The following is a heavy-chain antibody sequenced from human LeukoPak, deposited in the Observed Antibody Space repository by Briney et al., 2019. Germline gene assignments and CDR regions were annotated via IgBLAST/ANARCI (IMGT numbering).Heavy chain of an antibody. CDR2: ISSSSSYI. V-gene: IGHV3-21*01. D-gene: IGHD3-10*01. Sequence: KPGGSLRLSCAASGFTFSSYSMNWVRQAPGKGLEWVSSISSSSSYIYYADSVKGRFTISRDNAKNSLYLQMNSLRAEDTAVYYCARRATMSGSYPFDYWGQGTLATVSS. CDR1: GFTFSSYS. J-gene: IGHJ4*02. CDR3: ARRATMSGSYPFDY.